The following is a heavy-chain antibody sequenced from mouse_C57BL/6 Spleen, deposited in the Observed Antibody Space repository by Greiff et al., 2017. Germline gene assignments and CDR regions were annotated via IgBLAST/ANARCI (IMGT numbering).Heavy chain of an antibody. CDR1: GYTFTSYW. CDR2: IDPSDSET. V-gene: IGHV1-52*01. CDR3: ARDKDYDGCAY. D-gene: IGHD2-4*01. J-gene: IGHJ3*01. Sequence: VQLQQPGAELVRPGSSVKLSCKASGYTFTSYWMHWVKQRPIQGLEWIGNIDPSDSETHYTQKFKDKATLTVDKSSSTAYMQLSSLTSEDSAVYYCARDKDYDGCAYWGQGTLVTVSA.